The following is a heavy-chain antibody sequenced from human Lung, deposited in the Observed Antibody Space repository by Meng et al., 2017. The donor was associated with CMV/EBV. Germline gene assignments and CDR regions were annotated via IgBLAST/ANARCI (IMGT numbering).Heavy chain of an antibody. CDR2: IYYSGST. D-gene: IGHD1-26*01. V-gene: IGHV4-59*01. CDR1: GGSISSYH. CDR3: ARDGSLVRLDV. J-gene: IGHJ6*02. Sequence: SETLSLTCTVSGGSISSYHWSWIRQPPGKGLEWIGYIYYSGSTNYNPSLKSRVTISVDTSKNQFSLKLSSVTAADTAVYYCARDGSLVRLDVWGQGTTVTVSS.